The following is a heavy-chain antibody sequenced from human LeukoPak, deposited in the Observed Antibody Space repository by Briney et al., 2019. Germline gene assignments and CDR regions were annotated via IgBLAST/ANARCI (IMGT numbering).Heavy chain of an antibody. D-gene: IGHD3-16*01. CDR2: IYFTGTT. CDR1: GGSISSHY. Sequence: SETLSLTCTVSGGSISSHYWGWIRQPPGKGLEWIGSIYFTGTTLYNPSLTSRVTISVDTSKNQFSLRLNSVTAADTAVYYCARQLGAYSYPFDIWGQGTKVTVSS. V-gene: IGHV4-39*01. CDR3: ARQLGAYSYPFDI. J-gene: IGHJ3*02.